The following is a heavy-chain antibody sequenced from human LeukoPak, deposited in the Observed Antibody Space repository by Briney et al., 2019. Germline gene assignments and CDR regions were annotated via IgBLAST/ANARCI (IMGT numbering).Heavy chain of an antibody. CDR1: GGSISSYY. CDR3: ARNYDSSGYTFDI. J-gene: IGHJ3*02. CDR2: IYYSGST. D-gene: IGHD3-22*01. V-gene: IGHV4-59*08. Sequence: SETLSLTCTVSGGSISSYYWSWLRQPPGKGLEWIGYIYYSGSTNYNPSLKSRVTISVDTSKTQFSLKLSSVTAADTAVYYCARNYDSSGYTFDIWGQGTMVTVSS.